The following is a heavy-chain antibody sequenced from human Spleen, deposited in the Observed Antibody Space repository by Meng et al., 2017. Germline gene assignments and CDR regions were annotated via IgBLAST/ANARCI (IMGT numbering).Heavy chain of an antibody. CDR2: ISGRGDST. CDR1: RSTFSEDY. D-gene: IGHD1-1*01. Sequence: GGSLRLSCVAYRSTFSEDYMSWIRQAPGKGLEWVSGISGRGDSTYNADRFTISRDNSTNALYLQMDSLRAGDTAVYYCVRLDVIRGRDYWGQGTLVTVSS. CDR3: VRLDVIRGRDY. J-gene: IGHJ4*02. V-gene: IGHV3-23*01.